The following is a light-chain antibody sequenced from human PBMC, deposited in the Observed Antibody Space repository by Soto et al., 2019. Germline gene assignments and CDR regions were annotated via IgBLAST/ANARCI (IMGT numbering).Light chain of an antibody. Sequence: AVVTQSPSVSGAPGQRVTISCTGSTSNIGAGYEVHWYQQLPGTAPKLLVSGHNIRPSGVPDRFSGFKSGASASLVITGLQAEDEADYYCQSYDNSLSGSGVFGGGTKLTVL. CDR3: QSYDNSLSGSGV. CDR1: TSNIGAGYE. V-gene: IGLV1-40*01. J-gene: IGLJ3*02. CDR2: GHN.